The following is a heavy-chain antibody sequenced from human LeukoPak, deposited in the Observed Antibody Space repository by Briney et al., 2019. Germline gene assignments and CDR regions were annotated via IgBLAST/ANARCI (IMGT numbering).Heavy chain of an antibody. J-gene: IGHJ4*02. CDR2: INHSGST. Sequence: PSETLSLTCAVYGGSFSGYYWSWIRQPPGKGLEWIGEINHSGSTNYNPSLKSRVTISVDTSKNQFSLKLSSVTAADTAVYYCARGSHNRNYYGSGSYGRWGQGTLVTVSS. V-gene: IGHV4-34*01. CDR3: ARGSHNRNYYGSGSYGR. CDR1: GGSFSGYY. D-gene: IGHD3-10*01.